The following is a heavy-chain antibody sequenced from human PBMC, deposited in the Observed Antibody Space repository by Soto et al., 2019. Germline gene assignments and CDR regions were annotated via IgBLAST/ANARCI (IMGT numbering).Heavy chain of an antibody. CDR3: ARRYGRYFDY. J-gene: IGHJ4*02. Sequence: LSLTCSVSGGSISSYYWSLIRQPPGKGLEWIGYIYYSGSTNYNPSLKSRVTISVDTSKNQFSLRVSSVTAADTAVYYCARRYGRYFDYWGQGTLVNVSS. V-gene: IGHV4-59*08. CDR1: GGSISSYY. CDR2: IYYSGST. D-gene: IGHD4-17*01.